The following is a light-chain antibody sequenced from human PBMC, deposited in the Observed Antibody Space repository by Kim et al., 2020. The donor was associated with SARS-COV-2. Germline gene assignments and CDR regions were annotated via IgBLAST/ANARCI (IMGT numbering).Light chain of an antibody. V-gene: IGKV3-20*01. CDR3: QQYGSSPQT. CDR1: QSISRGN. J-gene: IGKJ1*01. Sequence: PRETATLSCRASQSISRGNLTWYVQKPGQAPRLLIYGAFSRATGIPDRFSGSGSGTDFTLTIRRLEPEDFAVYYCQQYGSSPQTFGQGTKVDIK. CDR2: GAF.